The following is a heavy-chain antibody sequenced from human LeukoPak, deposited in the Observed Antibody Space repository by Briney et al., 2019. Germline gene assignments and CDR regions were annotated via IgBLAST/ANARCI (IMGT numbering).Heavy chain of an antibody. CDR3: ARVSRGNSVGGDY. Sequence: PGGSLRLSCAASGFTFSDYNMRWIRQAPGKGLEWVSLIYSGGSTYYADSVKGRFTISRDNFKNTLYLQMNSLRAEDTAVYYCARVSRGNSVGGDYWGQGTLVTVSS. J-gene: IGHJ4*02. V-gene: IGHV3-66*01. CDR1: GFTFSDYN. CDR2: IYSGGST. D-gene: IGHD4-23*01.